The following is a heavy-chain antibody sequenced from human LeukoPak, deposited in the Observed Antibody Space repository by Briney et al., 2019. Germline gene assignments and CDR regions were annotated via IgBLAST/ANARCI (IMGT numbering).Heavy chain of an antibody. CDR3: ARVLVGATTDFDY. V-gene: IGHV1-8*03. D-gene: IGHD1-26*01. CDR1: GYTFTSYD. J-gene: IGHJ4*02. Sequence: ASVKVSCKASGYTFTSYDINWVRQATGQGLEWMGWMNPNSGNTGYAQKFQGRVTITRNTSISTAYMELSSLRSEDTAVYCCARVLVGATTDFDYWGQGTLVTVSS. CDR2: MNPNSGNT.